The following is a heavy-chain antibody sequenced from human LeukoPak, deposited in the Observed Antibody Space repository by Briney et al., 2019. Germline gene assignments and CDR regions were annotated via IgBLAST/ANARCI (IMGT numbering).Heavy chain of an antibody. D-gene: IGHD5/OR15-5a*01. J-gene: IGHJ4*02. CDR2: IYPGDSDN. CDR3: ARVTGLSGQVDY. V-gene: IGHV5-51*01. Sequence: GESLKISCKGSGNSFTNYWIAWVRQMPGKGLEWMGIIYPGDSDNRYSPSFQDQVTISADKSISTAYLQWSSLKASDPAMYYCARVTGLSGQVDYWGQGTLATVSS. CDR1: GNSFTNYW.